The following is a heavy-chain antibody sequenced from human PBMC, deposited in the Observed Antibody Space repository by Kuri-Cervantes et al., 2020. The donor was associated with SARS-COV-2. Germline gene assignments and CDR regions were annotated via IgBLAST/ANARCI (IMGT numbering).Heavy chain of an antibody. Sequence: SGPTLVKPTETLTLTCTVSGFSLSNARMGVSWIRQPPGKALEWLAHIFSNDEKSYSTSLKSRLTISKDTSKSQVVLTMTNMNPVDTATYYCARTNVDTAMVTSSYYYYLDVWGKGTTVTVSS. J-gene: IGHJ6*03. CDR2: IFSNDEK. D-gene: IGHD5-18*01. V-gene: IGHV2-26*01. CDR1: GFSLSNARMG. CDR3: ARTNVDTAMVTSSYYYYLDV.